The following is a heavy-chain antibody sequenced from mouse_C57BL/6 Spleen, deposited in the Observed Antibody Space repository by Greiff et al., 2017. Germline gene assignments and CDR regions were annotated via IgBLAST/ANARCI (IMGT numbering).Heavy chain of an antibody. Sequence: QVQLKQSGAELARPGASVKMSCKASGYTFTSYTMHWVKQRPGQGLEWIGYINPSSGYTKYNQKFKDKATLTADKSSSTAYMQLSSLTSEDSAVYYCERCGLRPGFAYWGQGTLVTVSA. J-gene: IGHJ3*01. D-gene: IGHD2-4*01. CDR2: INPSSGYT. V-gene: IGHV1-4*01. CDR1: GYTFTSYT. CDR3: ERCGLRPGFAY.